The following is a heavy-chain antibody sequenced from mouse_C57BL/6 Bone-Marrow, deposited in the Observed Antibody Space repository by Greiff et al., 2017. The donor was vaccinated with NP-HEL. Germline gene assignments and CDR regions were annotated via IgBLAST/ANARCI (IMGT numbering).Heavy chain of an antibody. CDR3: ARGDYYLGFFDY. CDR1: GYTFTSYW. D-gene: IGHD1-1*01. J-gene: IGHJ2*01. V-gene: IGHV1-50*01. Sequence: VQLQQPGAELVKPGASVKLSCKASGYTFTSYWMQWVKQRPGQGLEWIGEIDPSDSYTNYNQKFKGKATLTVDTSSSTAYMQLSSLTSEDSAVYYCARGDYYLGFFDYWGQGTTLTVSS. CDR2: IDPSDSYT.